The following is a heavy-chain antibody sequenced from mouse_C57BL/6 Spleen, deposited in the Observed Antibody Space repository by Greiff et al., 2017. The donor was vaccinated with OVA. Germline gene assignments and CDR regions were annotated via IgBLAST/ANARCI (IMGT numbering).Heavy chain of an antibody. CDR2: INPSSGYT. CDR3: AKANYYAMDY. J-gene: IGHJ4*01. CDR1: GYTFTSYT. V-gene: IGHV1-4*01. Sequence: QVQLKESGADLARPGASVKMSCKASGYTFTSYTMHWVKQRPGQGLEWIGYINPSSGYTKYNQKFKDKATLTADKSSSTAYMQLSSLTSEDSAVYYCAKANYYAMDYWGQGTSVTVSS.